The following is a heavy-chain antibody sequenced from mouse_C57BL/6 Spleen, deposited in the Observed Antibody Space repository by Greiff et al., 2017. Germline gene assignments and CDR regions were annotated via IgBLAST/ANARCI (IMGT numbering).Heavy chain of an antibody. V-gene: IGHV5-12*01. CDR2: ISNGGGST. Sequence: EVQRVESGGGLVQPGGSLKLSCAASGFTFSDYYMYWVRQTPEKRLEWVAYISNGGGSTYYPDTVKGRFTISRDNAKNTLYLQMSRLKSEDTAMYYCARQDDYDGPFDYWGQGTTLTVSS. CDR3: ARQDDYDGPFDY. CDR1: GFTFSDYY. D-gene: IGHD2-4*01. J-gene: IGHJ2*01.